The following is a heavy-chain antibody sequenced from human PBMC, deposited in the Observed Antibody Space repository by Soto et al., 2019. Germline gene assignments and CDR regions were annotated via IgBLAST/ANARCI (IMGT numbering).Heavy chain of an antibody. V-gene: IGHV1-69*01. J-gene: IGHJ3*02. CDR2: FIPVFTTA. CDR1: GGSFSTYG. D-gene: IGHD4-17*01. CDR3: ARDGVDVSRTTVRHGALDI. Sequence: QVQLVQSGAEVKKPGSSVKVSCKASGGSFSTYGISWVRQAPGQGLEGMGGFIPVFTTAKDAQKFQGRVSITADESTDTAYMELSSLRSEDTAVYFCARDGVDVSRTTVRHGALDIWGQGTVVTVSS.